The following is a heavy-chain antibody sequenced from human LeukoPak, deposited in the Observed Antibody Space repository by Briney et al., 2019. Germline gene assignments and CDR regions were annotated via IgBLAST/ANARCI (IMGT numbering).Heavy chain of an antibody. CDR1: GYTFTGYY. CDR3: ARVRGGDRPRFDI. J-gene: IGHJ3*02. V-gene: IGHV1-2*02. Sequence: GASVKVSCKASGYTFTGYYMHWVRQAPGQGLEWMGWINPNSGGTNYAQKFQGRVTMTRDTSISTAYMELSRLRSDDTAVYYCARVRGGDRPRFDIWGQGTMVTVSS. CDR2: INPNSGGT. D-gene: IGHD3-10*01.